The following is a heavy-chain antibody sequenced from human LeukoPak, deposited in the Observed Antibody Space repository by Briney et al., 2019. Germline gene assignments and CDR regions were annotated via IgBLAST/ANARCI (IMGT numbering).Heavy chain of an antibody. Sequence: GGSLRLSCAASGFTFSNAWMSWVRQAPEKGLEWVGRIKSKTDGGTTDYAAPVKGRFTISRDDSKNTLYLQMNSLKTEDTAVYYCTTGIEDYGDYGGFDYWGQGTLVTVSS. CDR1: GFTFSNAW. CDR3: TTGIEDYGDYGGFDY. CDR2: IKSKTDGGTT. D-gene: IGHD4-17*01. J-gene: IGHJ4*02. V-gene: IGHV3-15*01.